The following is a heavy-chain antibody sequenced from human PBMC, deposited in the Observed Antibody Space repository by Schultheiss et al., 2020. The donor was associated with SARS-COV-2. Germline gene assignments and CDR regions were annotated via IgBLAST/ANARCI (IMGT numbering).Heavy chain of an antibody. CDR2: ISWNSGSI. D-gene: IGHD3-22*01. V-gene: IGHV3-48*04. CDR3: AKDHSITMIVVVIEYYFDY. CDR1: GFTFSSYG. J-gene: IGHJ4*02. Sequence: GGSLRLSCAASGFTFSSYGMHWVRQAPGKGLEWVSGISWNSGSIGYADSVKGRFTISRDNAKNSLYLQMNSLRAEDTAVYYCAKDHSITMIVVVIEYYFDYWGQGTLVTVSS.